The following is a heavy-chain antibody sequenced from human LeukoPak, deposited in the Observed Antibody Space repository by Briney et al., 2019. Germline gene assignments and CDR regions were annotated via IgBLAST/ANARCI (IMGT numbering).Heavy chain of an antibody. CDR2: IWYDGSNK. CDR3: ARSPLSWELPYYFDY. V-gene: IGHV3-33*01. J-gene: IGHJ4*02. Sequence: GGSLRLSCAASGFTFSSYGMHWVRQAPGKGLEWVAVIWYDGSNKYYADSVKGRFTISRDNSKNTLYLQMNSLRAEDTAVYYCARSPLSWELPYYFDYWGQGTLVTVSS. CDR1: GFTFSSYG. D-gene: IGHD1-26*01.